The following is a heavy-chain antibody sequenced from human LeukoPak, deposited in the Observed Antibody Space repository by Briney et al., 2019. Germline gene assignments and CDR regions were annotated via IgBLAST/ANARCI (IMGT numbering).Heavy chain of an antibody. Sequence: GGSLRLSCAASGFTFSSYAMSWVRQAPGKGLEWVSAISGSGGSTYYADSVKGRFTISRDNSKNTLYLQMNSMRAEDTAVYYCAKGRFAVRGGLDYWGQGTLVTVSS. V-gene: IGHV3-23*01. CDR2: ISGSGGST. CDR1: GFTFSSYA. D-gene: IGHD3-10*01. CDR3: AKGRFAVRGGLDY. J-gene: IGHJ4*02.